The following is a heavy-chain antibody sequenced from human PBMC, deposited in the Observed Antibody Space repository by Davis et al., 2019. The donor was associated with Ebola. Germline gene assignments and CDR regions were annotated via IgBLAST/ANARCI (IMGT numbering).Heavy chain of an antibody. CDR3: AIPYYYDSSGYDLRDAFDI. J-gene: IGHJ3*02. D-gene: IGHD3-22*01. V-gene: IGHV3-21*01. CDR2: ISSSSSYI. CDR1: GFTFSSYS. Sequence: GESLKISCAASGFTFSSYSMNWVRQAPGKGLEWVSSISSSSSYIYYADSVKGRFTISRDNAKNSLYLQMNSLRAEDTAVYYCAIPYYYDSSGYDLRDAFDIWGQGTMVTVSS.